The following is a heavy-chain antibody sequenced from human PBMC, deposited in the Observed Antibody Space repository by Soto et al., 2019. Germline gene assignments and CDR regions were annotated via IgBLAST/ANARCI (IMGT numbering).Heavy chain of an antibody. V-gene: IGHV3-33*01. J-gene: IGHJ4*02. CDR2: IRLDGSNI. CDR3: XXXXXXXXXXFGYLDY. Sequence: QVQLVESGGGVVQPGRSLRLSCAVSEIIFSGYGMHWVRQAPGKGLEWVAVIRLDGSNIHYADSVKGRFTISRDNSKXXLXXXXXXXXXXXXXXXXXXXXXXXXXXXFGYLDYWGQGALVTVSS. D-gene: IGHD3-3*01. CDR1: EIIFSGYG.